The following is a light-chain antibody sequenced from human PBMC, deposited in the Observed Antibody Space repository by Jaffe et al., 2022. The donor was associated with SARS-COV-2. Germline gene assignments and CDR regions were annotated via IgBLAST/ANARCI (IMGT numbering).Light chain of an antibody. CDR1: HILSDNC. Sequence: EIVLTQSPDTLSLSPGEGATLSCRSSHILSDNCLAWYQQTPGQAPRLLMYGASRRATGIPDRFSGRGSGTDFTLTISRLEPEDFAVYYCQQYGGSTGTFGQGTRVEI. V-gene: IGKV3-20*01. CDR3: QQYGGSTGT. CDR2: GAS. J-gene: IGKJ1*01.